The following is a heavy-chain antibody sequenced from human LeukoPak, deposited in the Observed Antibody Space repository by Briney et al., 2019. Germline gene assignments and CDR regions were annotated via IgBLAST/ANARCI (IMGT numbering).Heavy chain of an antibody. CDR3: ARDGDSTQNIAARLYFDY. D-gene: IGHD6-6*01. CDR2: ISYDGSNK. CDR1: GFTFSSYA. Sequence: PGGSLRLSCAASGFTFSSYAMHRVRQAPGKGLEWVAVISYDGSNKYYADSVKGRFTISRDNSKNTLYLQMNSLRAEDTAVYYCARDGDSTQNIAARLYFDYWGQGTLVTVSS. V-gene: IGHV3-30*01. J-gene: IGHJ4*02.